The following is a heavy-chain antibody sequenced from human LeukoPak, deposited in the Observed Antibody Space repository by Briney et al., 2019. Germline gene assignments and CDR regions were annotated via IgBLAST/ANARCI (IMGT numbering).Heavy chain of an antibody. CDR3: ARDRSTLPEY. CDR1: GFTFSSYA. J-gene: IGHJ4*02. Sequence: SLRLSCAASGFTFSSYARHWVRQAPGKGLEGVAVISCDGSNNYYADSVKGRFTISRENSKNTLYLHMTSLRAEDRAVYYCARDRSTLPEYWGQGVLVTVSS. V-gene: IGHV3-30*04. D-gene: IGHD3-16*01. CDR2: ISCDGSNN.